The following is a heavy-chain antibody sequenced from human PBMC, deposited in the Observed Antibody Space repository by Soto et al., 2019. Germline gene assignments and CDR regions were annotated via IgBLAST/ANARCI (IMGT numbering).Heavy chain of an antibody. D-gene: IGHD1-7*01. V-gene: IGHV3-23*01. CDR2: ISGSGGTT. CDR3: AKSLSGTNCAMDV. Sequence: PGGSLRLSCAASGFTFSSYWMHWVRQAPGKGLEWVSTISGSGGTTYYADSVKGRFTISKDNSKKTLSLQMNGLRAEDTAVYYCAKSLSGTNCAMDVWGQGTTVTVSS. CDR1: GFTFSSYW. J-gene: IGHJ6*02.